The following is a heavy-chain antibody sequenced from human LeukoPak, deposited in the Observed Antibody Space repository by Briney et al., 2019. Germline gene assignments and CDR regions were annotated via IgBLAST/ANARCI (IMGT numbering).Heavy chain of an antibody. CDR3: AREESSSWSDAFDI. V-gene: IGHV4-59*01. J-gene: IGHJ3*02. CDR1: GGSISSYY. Sequence: PSETLSLTCTVSGGSISSYYWSWIRQPTGKGLEWIGYIYYSGSTNYNPSLKSRVTISVDTSKNQFSLKLSSVTAADTAVYYCAREESSSWSDAFDIWGQGTMVTVSS. D-gene: IGHD6-13*01. CDR2: IYYSGST.